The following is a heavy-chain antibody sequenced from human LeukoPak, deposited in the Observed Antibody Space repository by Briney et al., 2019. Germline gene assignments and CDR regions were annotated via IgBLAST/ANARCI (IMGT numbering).Heavy chain of an antibody. V-gene: IGHV4-39*06. CDR3: AREKKDHWNNGTYFREFLEN. J-gene: IGHJ1*01. Sequence: PSETLSLTCAVSGGDVVTTSYYWAWVREPPGKGLEWIVSMFYTGSTYYNPSLKSRVTMSVDTSKNEFNLRLTSVTAADTAVYYCAREKKDHWNNGTYFREFLENWGQGILVTVSS. CDR2: MFYTGST. CDR1: GGDVVTTSYY. D-gene: IGHD1-1*01.